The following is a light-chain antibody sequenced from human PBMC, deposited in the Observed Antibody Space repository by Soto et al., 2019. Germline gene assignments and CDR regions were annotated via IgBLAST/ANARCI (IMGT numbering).Light chain of an antibody. CDR3: QQGHNWPLT. Sequence: EIAMTQSPATLSVSPGERATLSCRASQSISTELAWYQQIPGQPPRLLIYSASTRATGVPARFTGSGSGSEFTLTISGLQSEDFAIYYCQQGHNWPLTFGQGTGWRS. CDR2: SAS. CDR1: QSISTE. V-gene: IGKV3-15*01. J-gene: IGKJ2*01.